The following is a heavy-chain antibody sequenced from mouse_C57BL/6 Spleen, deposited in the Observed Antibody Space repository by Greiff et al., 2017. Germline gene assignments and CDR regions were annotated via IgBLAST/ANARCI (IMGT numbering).Heavy chain of an antibody. CDR2: INPSNGGT. J-gene: IGHJ2*01. V-gene: IGHV1-53*01. D-gene: IGHD2-4*01. CDR3: AGEWDYDVVDY. CDR1: GYTFTSYW. Sequence: LQQPGTELVKPGAPVKLSCTASGYTFTSYWMHWVKQRPGQGLEWIGNINPSNGGTNYNEKFKSKATLTVDKSSSTAYMQLSSLTSEDSAVYYWAGEWDYDVVDYWGQGTTLTVSS.